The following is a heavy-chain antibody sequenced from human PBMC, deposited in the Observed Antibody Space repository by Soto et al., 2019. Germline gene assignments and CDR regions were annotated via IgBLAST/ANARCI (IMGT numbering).Heavy chain of an antibody. CDR3: ARDKVNIGVDGTHYFYGMDV. CDR2: IYLGGSI. CDR1: GASISSYY. Sequence: SETLSLTYSVSGASISSYYYTWILQTPGKGLEWIGYIYLGGSINYNPSFKSRVIISVDTSKNQFSLKLSSVTAADTAVYYCARDKVNIGVDGTHYFYGMDVWGQGTTVTVSS. D-gene: IGHD6-19*01. V-gene: IGHV4-59*01. J-gene: IGHJ6*02.